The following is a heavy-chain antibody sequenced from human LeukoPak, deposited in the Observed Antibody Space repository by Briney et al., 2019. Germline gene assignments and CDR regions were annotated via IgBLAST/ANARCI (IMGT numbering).Heavy chain of an antibody. V-gene: IGHV3-7*01. J-gene: IGHJ6*03. CDR3: ARDNHYSSSSQYYYYYMDV. CDR2: INEDGSVK. Sequence: PGGSLRLSYTDSGFTFSSYWMGWFRQAPGKGLEWVANINEDGSVKQYVDSVKGRFTISRDNAKNSLYLQMNSLRAEDTAVYYCARDNHYSSSSQYYYYYMDVWGKGTTVTVSS. CDR1: GFTFSSYW. D-gene: IGHD6-6*01.